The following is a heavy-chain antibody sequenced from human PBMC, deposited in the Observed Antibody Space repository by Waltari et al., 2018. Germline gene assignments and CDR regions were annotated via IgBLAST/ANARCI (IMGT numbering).Heavy chain of an antibody. CDR3: TRGGNYDFWSHSPFVDP. CDR1: GASSSSYY. J-gene: IGHJ5*02. D-gene: IGHD3-3*01. Sequence: QVQLQQWGAGLLKPSETLSLTCSVSGASSSSYYWGWVRHVPGHDLEWIGQIRHPGNTNYNPSLQSRVAISIDTSRNQFSLRVFSVTAADTGLYFCTRGGNYDFWSHSPFVDPWGQGTQVTVSS. CDR2: IRHPGNT. V-gene: IGHV4-34*01.